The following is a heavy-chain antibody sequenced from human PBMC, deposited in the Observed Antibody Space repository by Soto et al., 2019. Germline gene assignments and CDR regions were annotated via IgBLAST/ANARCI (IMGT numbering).Heavy chain of an antibody. CDR1: GFTFSSYS. D-gene: IGHD3-10*01. J-gene: IGHJ4*02. CDR3: AKKVNSGPGSQYFDY. CDR2: FRAGGDDGTT. Sequence: GGSLRLSCAASGFTFSSYSMSWVRQSPGKGLEWVSGFRAGGDDGTTYYADSVKGRFTISRDNSKNTLFLQMNSLRVEDTAIYYCAKKVNSGPGSQYFDYWGQGTLVTVSS. V-gene: IGHV3-23*01.